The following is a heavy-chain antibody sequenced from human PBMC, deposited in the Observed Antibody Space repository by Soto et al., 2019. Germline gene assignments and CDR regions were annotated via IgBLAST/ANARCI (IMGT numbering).Heavy chain of an antibody. D-gene: IGHD1-7*01. V-gene: IGHV4-30-4*01. CDR1: GGSISSGNYY. J-gene: IGHJ4*02. Sequence: QVQLQESGPGLVKPSQTLSLTCTVSGGSISSGNYYWSWIRQPPGKGLEWIGFMSYSGTTSYNASLKSRVTISVDTSKSQFSLNLSFVTAADTAGYYCATMGTPATGLYYFDNWGQGTLVTVSS. CDR3: ATMGTPATGLYYFDN. CDR2: MSYSGTT.